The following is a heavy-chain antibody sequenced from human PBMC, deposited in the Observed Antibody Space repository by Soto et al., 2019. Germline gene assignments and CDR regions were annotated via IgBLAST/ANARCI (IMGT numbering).Heavy chain of an antibody. V-gene: IGHV3-53*04. J-gene: IGHJ3*02. Sequence: EVQLVESGGGLGQPGGSLRLSCAASGFTVSSNYMSWVRQAPGKGLEWVSVIYSGGSTYYADSVKGRFTISRHNSKNTLYLQMNSLRAEDTAVYYCASHEDIVVGVGAFDIWGQGTMVTVSS. CDR2: IYSGGST. D-gene: IGHD2-15*01. CDR3: ASHEDIVVGVGAFDI. CDR1: GFTVSSNY.